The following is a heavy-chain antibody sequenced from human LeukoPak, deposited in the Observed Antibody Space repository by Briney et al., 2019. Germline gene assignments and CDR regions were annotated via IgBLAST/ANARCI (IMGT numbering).Heavy chain of an antibody. CDR3: TTSFGRGYCSSTSCYIGY. D-gene: IGHD2-2*02. CDR1: GFTFSNAW. Sequence: KPGGSLRLSCAASGFTFSNAWMSWVRQAPGKGLEWVGRIKSKTDGGTTDYAAPVKGRFTISRDDSKNTLYLQMNSLKTEDTAVYYCTTSFGRGYCSSTSCYIGYWGQGTLVTVSS. J-gene: IGHJ4*02. V-gene: IGHV3-15*01. CDR2: IKSKTDGGTT.